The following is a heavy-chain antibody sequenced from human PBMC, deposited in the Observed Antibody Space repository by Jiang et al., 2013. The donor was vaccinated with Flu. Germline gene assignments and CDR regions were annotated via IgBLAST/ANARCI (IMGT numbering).Heavy chain of an antibody. CDR3: ARRLGGSSEFDP. CDR2: IYYSGST. Sequence: PGLVKPSETLSLTCTVSGGSVSSSNHYWGWIRQPPGKGLEWIGNIYYSGSTYYNPSLKSRVAISLDTSKNHFSLTLSSVSAADTAVYYCARRLGGSSEFDPWGQGTLVTVSS. V-gene: IGHV4-39*02. CDR1: GGSVSSSNHY. D-gene: IGHD6-6*01. J-gene: IGHJ5*02.